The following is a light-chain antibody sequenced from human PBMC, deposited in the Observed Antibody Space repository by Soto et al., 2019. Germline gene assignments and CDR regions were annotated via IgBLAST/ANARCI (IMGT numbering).Light chain of an antibody. CDR1: QSINRH. V-gene: IGKV3-11*01. Sequence: EIVLTQSPATLSLSPGERATLSCRASQSINRHLAWYRQKLGQAPTLLIYDASNRATGIPARFSGSGSGTDFTLTISSLEPEDFGVYYCHQRSNWPPVTFGGGTKVEIK. CDR2: DAS. J-gene: IGKJ4*01. CDR3: HQRSNWPPVT.